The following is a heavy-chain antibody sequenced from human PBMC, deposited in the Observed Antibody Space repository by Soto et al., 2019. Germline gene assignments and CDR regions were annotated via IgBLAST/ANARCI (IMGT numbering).Heavy chain of an antibody. Sequence: QITLKESGPTLVKPTQTLTLTCTFSGFSLTSGGVGVAWIRQPPGKAPEWLALIYGDDDKRFRPSLKNRLSITGDNPRNEVVLKMTKMDPVDTATFFCAHKHAATWLFDYWGQGILVTVSP. CDR1: GFSLTSGGVG. V-gene: IGHV2-5*02. J-gene: IGHJ4*02. D-gene: IGHD2-2*01. CDR2: IYGDDDK. CDR3: AHKHAATWLFDY.